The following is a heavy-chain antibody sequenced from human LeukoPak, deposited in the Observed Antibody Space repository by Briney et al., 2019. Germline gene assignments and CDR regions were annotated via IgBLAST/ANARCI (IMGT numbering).Heavy chain of an antibody. Sequence: GESLKISCKGPGYSFTSYWNGWVRPMPGKGLEWMGIIYPGDSDTRYSTSFQGQVTISADKSISTAYLQWSSLKASDTAMYYCARHGSRQWLAINEQYFQHWGQGTLVTVSS. D-gene: IGHD6-19*01. J-gene: IGHJ1*01. CDR2: IYPGDSDT. CDR1: GYSFTSYW. CDR3: ARHGSRQWLAINEQYFQH. V-gene: IGHV5-51*01.